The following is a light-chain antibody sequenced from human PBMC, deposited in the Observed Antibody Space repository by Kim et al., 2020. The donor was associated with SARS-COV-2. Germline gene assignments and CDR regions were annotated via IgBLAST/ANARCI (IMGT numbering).Light chain of an antibody. CDR3: QQYHSHPLT. CDR2: GAS. J-gene: IGKJ4*01. CDR1: HHISNC. Sequence: DIQMTQSPSSLSASVGDRVTITCQASHHISNCLAWYQQKRGKAPKSLIYGASNLESGVPSRFRGSGSGTDFTLTISSLQPEDFATYYCQQYHSHPLTFGGGTKVDIK. V-gene: IGKV1-16*01.